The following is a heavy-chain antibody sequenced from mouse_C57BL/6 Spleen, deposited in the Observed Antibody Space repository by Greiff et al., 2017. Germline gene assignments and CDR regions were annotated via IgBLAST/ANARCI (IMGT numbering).Heavy chain of an antibody. J-gene: IGHJ4*01. V-gene: IGHV1-52*01. CDR3: ARGYGSSYYYAMDY. Sequence: VQLQQPGAELVRPGSSVKLSCKASGYTFTSSWMHWVKQRPIQGLDWIGNIDPADSETHYNQKFKDKATLTGDKSSSTAYMQLSSLTSEDSAVYYCARGYGSSYYYAMDYWGQGTSVTVSS. CDR2: IDPADSET. D-gene: IGHD1-1*01. CDR1: GYTFTSSW.